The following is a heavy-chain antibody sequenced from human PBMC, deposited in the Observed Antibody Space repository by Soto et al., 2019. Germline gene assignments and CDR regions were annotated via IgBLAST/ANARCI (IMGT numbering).Heavy chain of an antibody. CDR3: ARQVLGYCSSTSCYDGGWFDP. V-gene: IGHV3-30-3*01. Sequence: QVQLVESGGGVVQPGRSLRLSCAASGFTFSSYAMHWVRQAPGKGLEWVAVISYDGSNKYYADSVQGRFTISRDNSKNTLYLQMNRLRAEDTAVYYCARQVLGYCSSTSCYDGGWFDPWGQGTLVTVSS. D-gene: IGHD2-2*01. CDR2: ISYDGSNK. J-gene: IGHJ5*02. CDR1: GFTFSSYA.